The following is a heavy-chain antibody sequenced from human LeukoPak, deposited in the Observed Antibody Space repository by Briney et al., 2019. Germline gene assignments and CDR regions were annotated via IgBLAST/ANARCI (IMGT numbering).Heavy chain of an antibody. CDR2: INPNSGGT. Sequence: ASVKVSCKASGYTFIGYYMHWVRQAPGQGLEWMEWINPNSGGTNYAQKFQGRVTMTRDTSISTAYMELSRLRSDDTAVYYCARIRLATSYFDYWGQGTLVTVSS. CDR1: GYTFIGYY. CDR3: ARIRLATSYFDY. J-gene: IGHJ4*02. V-gene: IGHV1-2*02.